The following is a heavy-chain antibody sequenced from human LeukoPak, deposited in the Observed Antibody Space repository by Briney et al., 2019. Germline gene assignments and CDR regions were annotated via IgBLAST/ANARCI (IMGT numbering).Heavy chain of an antibody. D-gene: IGHD3-3*01. J-gene: IGHJ5*02. Sequence: SETLSLTCTVSSYSISSGYYWGWIRQPPGKGLEWIGSIYYSGNTYHNPSLKSRVIISVDTSKNQFSLKLSSVTAADTAVYYCARVPHGETIFGVVLYWFDPWGQGTLVTVSS. CDR3: ARVPHGETIFGVVLYWFDP. CDR2: IYYSGNT. V-gene: IGHV4-38-2*02. CDR1: SYSISSGYY.